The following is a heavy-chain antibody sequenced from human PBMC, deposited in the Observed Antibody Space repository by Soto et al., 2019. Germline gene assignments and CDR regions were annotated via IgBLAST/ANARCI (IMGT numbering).Heavy chain of an antibody. CDR1: GFTFSMYS. CDR3: ARDHLILPAHNFFYGSDV. D-gene: IGHD2-21*02. CDR2: IPQDGVDG. J-gene: IGHJ6*02. V-gene: IGHV3-7*03. Sequence: GGSLRLSCEVSGFTFSMYSTSWVRQSQGKGLEWVAKIPQDGVDGHYADSVKGRFIVSRDNGKNSLHLQLNNLRAEDTAVYYCARDHLILPAHNFFYGSDVWGRGATVTVSS.